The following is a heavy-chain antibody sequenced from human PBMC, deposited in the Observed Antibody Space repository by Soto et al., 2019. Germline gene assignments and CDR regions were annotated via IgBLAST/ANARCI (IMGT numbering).Heavy chain of an antibody. CDR1: GFTFSSYS. CDR2: ISSSSSYI. J-gene: IGHJ3*02. D-gene: IGHD6-13*01. V-gene: IGHV3-21*04. Sequence: GGSLRLSCAASGFTFSSYSMNWVRQAPGKGLEWVSSISSSSSYIYYADSVKGRFTISRDNAKNSLYLQMNSLRAEDTAVYYCAKVQTRIAAAGPLYAFDIWGQGTMVTVSS. CDR3: AKVQTRIAAAGPLYAFDI.